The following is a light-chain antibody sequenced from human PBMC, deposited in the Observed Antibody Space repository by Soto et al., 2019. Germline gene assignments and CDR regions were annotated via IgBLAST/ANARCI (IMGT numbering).Light chain of an antibody. Sequence: EIPMTQSPSTLSGSVGERATLTCRASQTISSWLAWYQQKPGKAPKLLIYKASTLKSGVPSRFSGSGSGTEFTLTISSLQPDDFATYYCQHYNSYSEAFGQGTKVDIK. V-gene: IGKV1-5*03. J-gene: IGKJ1*01. CDR3: QHYNSYSEA. CDR2: KAS. CDR1: QTISSW.